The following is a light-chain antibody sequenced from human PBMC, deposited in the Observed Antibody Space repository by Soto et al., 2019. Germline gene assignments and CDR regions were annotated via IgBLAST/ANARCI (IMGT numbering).Light chain of an antibody. CDR1: QSISSL. J-gene: IGKJ4*01. CDR2: DVS. Sequence: DIQMAQSPTTLSASVGDIVTITCRASQSISSLLAWYQQKPGKAPKVLIYDVSSLQSGVPSRFSGSGSGTDFTLTISSLQPEDVATYYCHKYNSDPLFGGGTKVDIK. V-gene: IGKV1-5*01. CDR3: HKYNSDPL.